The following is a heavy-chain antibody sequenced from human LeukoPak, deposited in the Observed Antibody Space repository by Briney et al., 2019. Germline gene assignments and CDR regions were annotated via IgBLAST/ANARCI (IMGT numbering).Heavy chain of an antibody. CDR1: GYTFSSYY. CDR3: ARGDDDRSSSRLGEY. V-gene: IGHV1-46*04. CDR2: INPSGGST. D-gene: IGHD3-22*01. Sequence: ASVKVSCKAFGYTFSSYYMHWVRQAPGQGLEWMGIINPSGGSTSNAQKLQGRVTMTRDTSTSTVYMELSSLRSEDTAVYYCARGDDDRSSSRLGEYWGQGTLVTVSS. J-gene: IGHJ4*02.